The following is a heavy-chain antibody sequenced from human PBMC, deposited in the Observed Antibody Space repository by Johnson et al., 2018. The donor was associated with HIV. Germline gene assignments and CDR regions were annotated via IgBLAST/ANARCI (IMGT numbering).Heavy chain of an antibody. J-gene: IGHJ3*02. CDR3: AGDPGNRHGAGDCYPEDAFDI. CDR2: IYSGGTS. D-gene: IGHD2-21*02. CDR1: GFSVSDNY. Sequence: VQLVESGGGVVQPGRSLRLSCAASGFSVSDNYMTWVRQAPGKGLEWVSIIYSGGTSYYAASVRGRFTVSRDDSKNKMILQKNSLTAEGPAVYYCAGDPGNRHGAGDCYPEDAFDIWGQGTMVTVSS. V-gene: IGHV3-53*01.